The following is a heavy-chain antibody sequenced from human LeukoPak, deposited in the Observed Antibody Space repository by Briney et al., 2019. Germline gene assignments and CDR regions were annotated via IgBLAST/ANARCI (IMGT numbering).Heavy chain of an antibody. CDR3: AKAKLYYYDSSGHNWFDP. J-gene: IGHJ5*02. V-gene: IGHV3-74*01. CDR2: INSDGSST. D-gene: IGHD3-22*01. Sequence: GGSLRLSCAASGITFSNYWIHWVRQAPGKGLVWVSRINSDGSSTSYADSVKGRFTISRDNAKNTLYLQMNSLRAEDTAVYYCAKAKLYYYDSSGHNWFDPWGQGTLVTVSS. CDR1: GITFSNYW.